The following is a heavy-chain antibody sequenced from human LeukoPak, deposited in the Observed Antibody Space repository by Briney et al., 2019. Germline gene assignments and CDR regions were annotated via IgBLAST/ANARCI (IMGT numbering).Heavy chain of an antibody. V-gene: IGHV1-18*04. CDR2: ISAYNGNT. CDR3: AREWGTTHGDY. Sequence: GASVKVSCKASGYTFTGYYMHWVRQAPGQGLEWMGWISAYNGNTNYAQKLQGRVTMTTDTSTSTAYMELRSLRSDDTAVYYCAREWGTTHGDYWGQGTLVTVSS. D-gene: IGHD1-7*01. CDR1: GYTFTGYY. J-gene: IGHJ4*02.